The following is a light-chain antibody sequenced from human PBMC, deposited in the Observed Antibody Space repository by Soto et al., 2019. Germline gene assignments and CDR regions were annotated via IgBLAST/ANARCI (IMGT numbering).Light chain of an antibody. CDR1: SSDVGSYHY. Sequence: QSALTQPASVSASPGQSITISCTGTSSDVGSYHYVSWYQQDPGKAPKLIIYDVSNRPSGVSNRFSGSKSGNTASLTISGLQAEDEADYYCSSYTSSSTRAVFGGGTKLTVL. J-gene: IGLJ2*01. CDR2: DVS. CDR3: SSYTSSSTRAV. V-gene: IGLV2-14*01.